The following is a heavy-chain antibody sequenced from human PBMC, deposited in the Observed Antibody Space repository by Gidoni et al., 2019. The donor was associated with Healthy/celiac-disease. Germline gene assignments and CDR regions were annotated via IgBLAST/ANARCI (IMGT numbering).Heavy chain of an antibody. J-gene: IGHJ4*02. CDR2: IYYSGST. Sequence: QLQLQESGPGLVKPSETLSLTCTVSGGSISSSSYYWGWIRQPPGKGLEWIGSIYYSGSTYYNPSLKSRVTISVDTSKNQFSLKLSSVTAADTAVYYCARVSIYGKRGVYFDYWGQGTLVTVSS. V-gene: IGHV4-39*07. D-gene: IGHD1-1*01. CDR3: ARVSIYGKRGVYFDY. CDR1: GGSISSSSYY.